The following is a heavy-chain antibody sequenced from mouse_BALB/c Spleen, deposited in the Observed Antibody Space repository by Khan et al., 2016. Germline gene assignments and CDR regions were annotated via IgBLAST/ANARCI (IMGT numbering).Heavy chain of an antibody. J-gene: IGHJ2*01. CDR3: ARGGKIDY. V-gene: IGHV1-80*01. CDR2: IYPGDGDT. Sequence: QVQLQQSGAELVRPGSSVKISCKASGYAFSSYWMNWVKQRPGQGLEWIGQIYPGDGDTNYNAKFKGKATLTADKSSSTAYLQLSSLTSEHSAVYFCARGGKIDYWGQGTTVTVSS. D-gene: IGHD2-1*01. CDR1: GYAFSSYW.